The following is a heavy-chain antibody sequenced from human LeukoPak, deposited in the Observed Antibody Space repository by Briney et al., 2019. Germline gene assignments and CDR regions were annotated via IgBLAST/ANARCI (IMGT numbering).Heavy chain of an antibody. CDR3: ARLVVIIAIQSYLFAY. D-gene: IGHD2-21*01. CDR1: GYSLNELC. V-gene: IGHV5-51*01. Sequence: GESLKIFRKVPGYSLNELCHGWVGQMPGRGLEWMGIIYPGDSDTRYSPAFQGQVTISADKSISTAYLHWSSLKASDTAMYFCARLVVIIAIQSYLFAYWRQRTLVTVSS. CDR2: IYPGDSDT. J-gene: IGHJ4*02.